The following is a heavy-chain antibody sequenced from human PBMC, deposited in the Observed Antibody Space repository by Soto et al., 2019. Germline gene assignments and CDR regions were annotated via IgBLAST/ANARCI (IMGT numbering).Heavy chain of an antibody. D-gene: IGHD4-17*01. V-gene: IGHV4-31*03. Sequence: QVQLQESGPGLVKPSQTLSLTCTVSGGSISSGGYYWSWIRQHPGKGLEWIGYIYYSGSTYYNPSLKSRVTISVDTSKNQFSLKLSSVTAADTAVYYCARGKKPYGDYVGEGPDGYLYYFYYWGQGTLVTVSS. CDR1: GGSISSGGYY. CDR3: ARGKKPYGDYVGEGPDGYLYYFYY. CDR2: IYYSGST. J-gene: IGHJ4*02.